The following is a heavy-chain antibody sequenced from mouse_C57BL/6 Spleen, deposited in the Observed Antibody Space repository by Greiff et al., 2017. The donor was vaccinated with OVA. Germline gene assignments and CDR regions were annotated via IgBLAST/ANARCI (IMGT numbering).Heavy chain of an antibody. Sequence: EVKLQESGPGLVKPSQSLSLTCSVTGYSITSGYYWNWIRQFPGNKLEWMGYISYDGSNNYNPSLKNRISITRDTSKNQFFLKLNSVTTEDTATYYCARDNYSNYYYFDYWGQGTTLTVSS. CDR1: GYSITSGYY. J-gene: IGHJ2*01. CDR3: ARDNYSNYYYFDY. CDR2: ISYDGSN. D-gene: IGHD2-5*01. V-gene: IGHV3-6*01.